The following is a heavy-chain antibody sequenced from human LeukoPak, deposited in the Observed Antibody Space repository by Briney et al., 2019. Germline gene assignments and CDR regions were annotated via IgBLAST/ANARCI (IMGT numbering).Heavy chain of an antibody. Sequence: PETLSLTCTVSGGSISSYYWSWIRQPPGKGLEWIGYIYYSGSTNYNPSLKSRVTISVDTSKNQFSLKLSSVTAADTAVYYCASTSIAARGPNWFDPWGQGTLVTVSS. CDR1: GGSISSYY. V-gene: IGHV4-59*08. CDR3: ASTSIAARGPNWFDP. D-gene: IGHD6-6*01. CDR2: IYYSGST. J-gene: IGHJ5*02.